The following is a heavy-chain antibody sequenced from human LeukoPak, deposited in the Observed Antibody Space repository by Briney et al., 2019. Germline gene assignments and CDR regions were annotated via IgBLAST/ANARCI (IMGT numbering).Heavy chain of an antibody. CDR3: AKLSLYYYGSGSYYDY. V-gene: IGHV3-23*01. Sequence: PSETLSLTCAVYGESFSAYYWSWVRQAPGKGLEWVSAISGSGGSTYYADSVKGRFTISRDNSKNTLYLQMNSLRAEDTAVYYCAKLSLYYYGSGSYYDYWGQGTLVTVSS. D-gene: IGHD3-10*01. CDR1: GESFSAYY. CDR2: ISGSGGST. J-gene: IGHJ4*02.